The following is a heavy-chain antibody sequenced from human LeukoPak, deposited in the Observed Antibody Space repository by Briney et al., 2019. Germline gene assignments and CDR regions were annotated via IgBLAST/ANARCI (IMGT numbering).Heavy chain of an antibody. CDR1: AGSISSSSYY. D-gene: IGHD3-22*01. V-gene: IGHV4-31*03. J-gene: IGHJ4*02. Sequence: PSETLSLTCTVSAGSISSSSYYWSWIRQHPGKGLEWIGYIYYSGSTYYNPSLKSRVTISEDTSNNQFSLKLSSVTAADTAVYYCARVVWGSGYGGPPDHWGPGTLVTVSS. CDR2: IYYSGST. CDR3: ARVVWGSGYGGPPDH.